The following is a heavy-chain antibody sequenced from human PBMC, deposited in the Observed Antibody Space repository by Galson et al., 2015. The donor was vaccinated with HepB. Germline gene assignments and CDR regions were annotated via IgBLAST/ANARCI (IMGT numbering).Heavy chain of an antibody. D-gene: IGHD2-15*01. Sequence: SLRLSCAASGFTFGSHWIHWVRQAPGKGLEWVGNINLDGSAKYYADSVKGRFTISRDNAKNSAYLQMNSLRAEDTAVYYCGVKDPGYWGQGTLVTVPS. CDR3: GVKDPGY. V-gene: IGHV3-7*01. J-gene: IGHJ4*02. CDR2: INLDGSAK. CDR1: GFTFGSHW.